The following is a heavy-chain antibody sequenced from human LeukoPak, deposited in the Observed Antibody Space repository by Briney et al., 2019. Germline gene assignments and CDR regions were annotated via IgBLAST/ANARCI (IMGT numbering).Heavy chain of an antibody. CDR3: ARLKRGGTSIRGVDY. Sequence: SETLSLTCAVYGGSFSGYYWSWIRQPPGKGLEWIGEINHSGSTNYNPSLKSRVTISVDTSKNQFSLKMSSVTAADTAVYYCARLKRGGTSIRGVDYWGQGTLVTVSS. V-gene: IGHV4-34*01. J-gene: IGHJ4*02. D-gene: IGHD1-1*01. CDR1: GGSFSGYY. CDR2: INHSGST.